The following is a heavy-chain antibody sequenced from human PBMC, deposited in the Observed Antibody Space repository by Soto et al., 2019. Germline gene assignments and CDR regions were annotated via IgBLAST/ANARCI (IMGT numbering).Heavy chain of an antibody. CDR2: IGTAGDT. CDR3: ARAGIAARLFDY. D-gene: IGHD6-6*01. CDR1: GFTFSSYD. Sequence: EVQLVESGGGLVQPGGSLRLSCAASGFTFSSYDMHWDRQATGKGLEWVSAIGTAGDTYYPGSVKGRFTISRENAKNSLYLQMNSLRAGDTAVYYCARAGIAARLFDYWGQGTLVTVSS. V-gene: IGHV3-13*01. J-gene: IGHJ4*02.